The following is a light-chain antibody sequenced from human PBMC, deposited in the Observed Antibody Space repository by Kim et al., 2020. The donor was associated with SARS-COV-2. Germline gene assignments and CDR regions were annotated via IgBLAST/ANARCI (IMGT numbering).Light chain of an antibody. CDR2: DAS. CDR1: QSVSIY. CDR3: QQRSNWHT. Sequence: EIVLTQSPATLSLSPGERATLSCRASQSVSIYLAWYQQKPGQAPRLLIYDASNRATGIPARFSGSGSGTDFTLTISSLEPEDFAVYYCQQRSNWHTFGQGTKLEI. V-gene: IGKV3-11*01. J-gene: IGKJ2*01.